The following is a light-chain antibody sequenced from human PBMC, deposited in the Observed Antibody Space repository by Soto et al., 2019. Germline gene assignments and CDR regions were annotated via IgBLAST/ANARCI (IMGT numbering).Light chain of an antibody. CDR3: SSFTRTTTLV. CDR1: SSDVGGYNY. V-gene: IGLV2-14*01. J-gene: IGLJ2*01. CDR2: EVS. Sequence: QSALTQPASVSGSPGQSITISCTGTSSDVGGYNYVSWYQKYPDKAPKLMIYEVSNRPSGVSDRFSGSKSGNTASLTISGLQAEDEGDYFCSSFTRTTTLVFGGGTKVTVL.